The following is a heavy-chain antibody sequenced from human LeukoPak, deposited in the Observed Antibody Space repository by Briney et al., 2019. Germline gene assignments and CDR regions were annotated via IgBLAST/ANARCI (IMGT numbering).Heavy chain of an antibody. V-gene: IGHV4-59*05. Sequence: SETLSLTCTVSGGSIGTYYWSWIRQPPGKGLEWIGSIYYSGSTYHNPSLKSRVTISVDTSKNQFSLKLSSVTAADTAVYYCARATVVMAYFQHWGQGTLVTVSS. CDR3: ARATVVMAYFQH. CDR2: IYYSGST. J-gene: IGHJ1*01. D-gene: IGHD4-23*01. CDR1: GGSIGTYY.